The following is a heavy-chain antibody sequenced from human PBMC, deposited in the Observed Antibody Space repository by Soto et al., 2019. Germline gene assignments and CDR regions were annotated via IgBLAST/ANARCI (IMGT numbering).Heavy chain of an antibody. CDR3: ARAFVSSWSWFDP. D-gene: IGHD2-2*01. V-gene: IGHV3-33*01. Sequence: QVQLVESGGGVVQPGRSLRLSCAASEFTFSNYGVHWVRQAPGKGLEWVALIWYDGDNKYYADSVRGRFTISRDNSKNALYLHMDSLRAEDTAVYYCARAFVSSWSWFDPWGQGTLVTVSS. J-gene: IGHJ5*02. CDR2: IWYDGDNK. CDR1: EFTFSNYG.